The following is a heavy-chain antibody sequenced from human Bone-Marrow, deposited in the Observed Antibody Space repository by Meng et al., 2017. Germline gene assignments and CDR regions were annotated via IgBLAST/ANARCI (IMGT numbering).Heavy chain of an antibody. CDR1: GLTFSNAW. CDR2: IKSKTDGGTT. CDR3: TTDFYATTVTTKYSDY. V-gene: IGHV3-15*01. J-gene: IGHJ4*02. D-gene: IGHD4-17*01. Sequence: EVQLVESGGGLVKPGGSLRLSCAASGLTFSNAWMSWVRQATGKGLEWVGRIKSKTDGGTTDYAAPVKGRFTISRDDSKNTLYLQMNSLKTEDTAVYYCTTDFYATTVTTKYSDYWGQGTLVTVSS.